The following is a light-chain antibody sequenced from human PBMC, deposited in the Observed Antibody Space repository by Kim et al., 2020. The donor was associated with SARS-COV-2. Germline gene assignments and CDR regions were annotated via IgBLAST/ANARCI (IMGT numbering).Light chain of an antibody. CDR2: GAS. Sequence: SASVGDRVTIACRASLSISEFLNWYQHKPGKAPNLLIYGASTLQSGVSSRCSGSGSGTDFTLTIYSLQPEDFATYYCQQTFGTPPTFGQGTKLEI. J-gene: IGKJ2*01. CDR1: LSISEF. CDR3: QQTFGTPPT. V-gene: IGKV1-39*01.